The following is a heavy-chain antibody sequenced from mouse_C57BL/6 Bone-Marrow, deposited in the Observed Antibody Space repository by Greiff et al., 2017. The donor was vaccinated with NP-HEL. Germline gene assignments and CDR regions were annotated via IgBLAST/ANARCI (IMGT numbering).Heavy chain of an antibody. J-gene: IGHJ2*01. CDR1: GYTFTDYY. D-gene: IGHD6-1*01. CDR3: ARTGASDY. V-gene: IGHV1-26*01. Sequence: VQLHQSGPELVKPGASVKISCKASGYTFTDYYMNWVKQSHGKSLEWIGDINPNNGGTSYNQKFKGKATLTVDKSSSTAYMELRSLTSEDSAVYYCARTGASDYWGQGTTLTVSS. CDR2: INPNNGGT.